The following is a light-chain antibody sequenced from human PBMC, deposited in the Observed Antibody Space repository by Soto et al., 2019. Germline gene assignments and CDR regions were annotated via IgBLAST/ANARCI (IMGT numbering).Light chain of an antibody. CDR2: DAS. J-gene: IGKJ1*01. V-gene: IGKV1-5*01. CDR1: QSISSW. Sequence: DIQMTQYPSTLSASVGDRVTITCRASQSISSWLAWYQQKPGKAPKLLIYDASSLESGVPSRFSGSGSGTEFTLTISSLQPDDFATYYCQQYNSWWTFGQGTKVDIK. CDR3: QQYNSWWT.